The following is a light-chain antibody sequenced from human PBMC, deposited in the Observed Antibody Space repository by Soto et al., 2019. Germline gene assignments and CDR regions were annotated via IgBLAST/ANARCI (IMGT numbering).Light chain of an antibody. J-gene: IGKJ1*01. CDR2: ASS. CDR3: QQSYSTLRT. Sequence: DIQMTQSPSSLSASVGDRVTITCRASQSISSYLNWYQQKPGKAPKLLIYASSSLQSGVPSRFSGSGSGTDFTLTISILQPEDFATYYCQQSYSTLRTFDQGTKVEIK. V-gene: IGKV1-39*01. CDR1: QSISSY.